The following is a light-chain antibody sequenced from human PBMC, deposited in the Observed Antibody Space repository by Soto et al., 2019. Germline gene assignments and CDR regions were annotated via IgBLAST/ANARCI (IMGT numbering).Light chain of an antibody. CDR3: QQSYSTPPT. V-gene: IGKV1-8*01. CDR2: AAS. J-gene: IGKJ1*01. Sequence: IRMTQSPSSLSASTGDRVTITCRASQGISSYLAWYQQKPGKAPKLLIYAASTLQSGVPSRFSGSGSGTDFTLTISSLQPEDFATYYCQQSYSTPPTFGQGTKVDIK. CDR1: QGISSY.